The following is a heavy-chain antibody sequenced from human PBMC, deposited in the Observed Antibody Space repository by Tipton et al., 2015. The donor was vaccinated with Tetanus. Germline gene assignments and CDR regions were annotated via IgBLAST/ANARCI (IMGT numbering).Heavy chain of an antibody. CDR3: ARGPGIARNGMDV. V-gene: IGHV3-23*01. D-gene: IGHD6-13*01. CDR2: ISGSGGST. Sequence: SLRLSCAASGFTFSSYAMSWVRQAPGKGLEWVSAISGSGGSTYYADSVKGRFTISRDNSKNTLYLQMNSLRAEDTAVYYCARGPGIARNGMDVWGQGTTVTVSS. J-gene: IGHJ6*02. CDR1: GFTFSSYA.